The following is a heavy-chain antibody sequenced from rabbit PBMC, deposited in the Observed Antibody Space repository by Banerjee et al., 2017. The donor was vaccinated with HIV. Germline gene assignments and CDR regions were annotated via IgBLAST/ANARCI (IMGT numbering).Heavy chain of an antibody. J-gene: IGHJ4*01. D-gene: IGHD1-1*01. Sequence: QPLEESGGDLVKPGAPLTLTCPASRFDFSSSYDIYWVRQAPGKGLEWIACIYAGSSGSTYYASWAKGRFTISKSSSTTVTLQMPSLTAADTATYFCARDPLYYSLWGPGTLVTVS. CDR1: RFDFSSSYD. V-gene: IGHV1S40*01. CDR3: ARDPLYYSL. CDR2: IYAGSSGST.